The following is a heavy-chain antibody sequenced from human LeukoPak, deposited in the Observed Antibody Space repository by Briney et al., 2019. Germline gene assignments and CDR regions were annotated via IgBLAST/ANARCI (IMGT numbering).Heavy chain of an antibody. J-gene: IGHJ4*02. CDR3: ARDRTSIAVAGTIDY. CDR1: KFSFDSYG. Sequence: GGSLRLSCAASKFSFDSYGMSWVRQAPGKGLEWVAGINWSGDSTYYADSVKGRFTISRDNSRNTLYLQMNSLRAEDTAVYYCARDRTSIAVAGTIDYWGQGTLVTVSS. V-gene: IGHV3-23*01. CDR2: INWSGDST. D-gene: IGHD6-19*01.